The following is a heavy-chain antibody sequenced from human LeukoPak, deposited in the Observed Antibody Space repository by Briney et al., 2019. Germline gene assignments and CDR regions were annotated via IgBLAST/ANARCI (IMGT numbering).Heavy chain of an antibody. CDR2: INHSGST. D-gene: IGHD6-19*01. CDR3: ARGRGYSSGWYLSHWYFDL. V-gene: IGHV4-34*01. J-gene: IGHJ2*01. CDR1: GGSFSGYY. Sequence: SETLSLTWAVYGGSFSGYYWSWIRQPPEKGLEWIGEINHSGSTNYNPSLKSRVTISVDTSKNQFSLKLSSVTAADTAVYYCARGRGYSSGWYLSHWYFDLWGRGTLVTVSS.